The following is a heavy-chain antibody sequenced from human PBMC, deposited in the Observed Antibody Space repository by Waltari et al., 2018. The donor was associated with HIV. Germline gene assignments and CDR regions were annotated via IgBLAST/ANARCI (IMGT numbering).Heavy chain of an antibody. CDR3: ARDAEVLGYSYRNYYYYYGMDA. CDR2: SNPNSGGT. V-gene: IGHV1-2*04. CDR1: GYTFSDYY. D-gene: IGHD5-18*01. J-gene: IGHJ6*02. Sequence: QVQLVQSGAEVKKVGASVKVSCKASGYTFSDYYIHWVRQAPGQGLEWMGWSNPNSGGTTYAQKFQGWVTRTRDTSVSTAYMELSRLRSDDTAVYYCARDAEVLGYSYRNYYYYYGMDAWGQGTTVTVSS.